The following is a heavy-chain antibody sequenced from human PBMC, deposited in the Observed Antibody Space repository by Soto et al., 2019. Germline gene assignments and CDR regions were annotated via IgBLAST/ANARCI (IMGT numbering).Heavy chain of an antibody. D-gene: IGHD2-15*01. Sequence: GGSLRLSCAVSGFTFSSYSMHWVRQDPDMGLEWVAFISFAGNNKYYADSVKGRFTISRDNSNNMVYLEMNSLRPDDTAVYYCARDRQKALVVVAATGGFDYWGQGTPVTVSS. CDR1: GFTFSSYS. CDR2: ISFAGNNK. J-gene: IGHJ4*02. CDR3: ARDRQKALVVVAATGGFDY. V-gene: IGHV3-30*04.